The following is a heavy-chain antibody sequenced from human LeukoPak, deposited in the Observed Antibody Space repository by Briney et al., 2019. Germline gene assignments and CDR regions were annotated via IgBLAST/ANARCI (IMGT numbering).Heavy chain of an antibody. V-gene: IGHV3-48*03. CDR3: ARDDKLWYYYDSSGYYELGY. Sequence: PGGSLRLSCAASGFTFSSYEMNWVRQAPGKGLEWVSYISSSGSTIYYADSVKGRFTISRDNSKNTLYLQMNSLRAEDTAVYYCARDDKLWYYYDSSGYYELGYWGQGTLVTVSS. J-gene: IGHJ4*02. CDR1: GFTFSSYE. D-gene: IGHD3-22*01. CDR2: ISSSGSTI.